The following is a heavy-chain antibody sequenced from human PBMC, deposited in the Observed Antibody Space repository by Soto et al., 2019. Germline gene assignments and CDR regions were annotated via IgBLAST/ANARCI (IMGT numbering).Heavy chain of an antibody. V-gene: IGHV4-39*01. CDR2: IYNSGAT. CDR3: ATGYPYYHYYGFDV. CDR1: GGSISDSNYF. J-gene: IGHJ6*02. Sequence: KTSETLSLTCTVSGGSISDSNYFWGWIRQPPGKAMEWIGSIYNSGATYYNPSLRSRVTMSVDTPGNQFSLNLRSLTATDTALYYCATGYPYYHYYGFDVWGPGTTVTVSS. D-gene: IGHD2-15*01.